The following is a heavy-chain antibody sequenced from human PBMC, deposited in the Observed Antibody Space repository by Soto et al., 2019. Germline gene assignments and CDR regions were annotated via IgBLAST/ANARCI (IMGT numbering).Heavy chain of an antibody. CDR3: ATVSSTGSNWLDY. CDR1: AYTFTNYG. CDR2: ISAYNGNT. V-gene: IGHV1-18*01. D-gene: IGHD4-4*01. Sequence: ASVNVSCKPSAYTFTNYGISWVRQAPGQGLEWMGWISAYNGNTNYAQKLQGRVTMTTDTSTDTAYMELSSLRSEDTAVYYCATVSSTGSNWLDYWGQGTLVTVSS. J-gene: IGHJ4*02.